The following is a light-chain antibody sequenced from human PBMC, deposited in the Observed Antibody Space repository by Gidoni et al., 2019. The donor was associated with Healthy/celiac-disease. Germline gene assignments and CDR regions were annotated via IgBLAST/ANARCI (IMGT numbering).Light chain of an antibody. V-gene: IGKV3-11*01. CDR3: QQRSNWPPLT. J-gene: IGKJ4*01. CDR2: DAS. CDR1: QSVSSY. Sequence: EIVLTPSPATLSSSPGERATLSCRASQSVSSYLAWYQQKPGQAPRLLIYDASNRATGIPARFSGSRSGTDFTLTISSLEPEDFAVYYCQQRSNWPPLTFGGGTKVEIK.